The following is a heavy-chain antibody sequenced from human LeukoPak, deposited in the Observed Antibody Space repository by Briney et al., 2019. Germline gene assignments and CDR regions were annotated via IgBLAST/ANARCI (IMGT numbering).Heavy chain of an antibody. V-gene: IGHV4-59*01. J-gene: IGHJ6*03. CDR3: AREIVLADFWSGYYTTSYYMDV. D-gene: IGHD3-3*01. CDR2: IYYSGST. Sequence: SETLSLTCTVSGGSISSYYWSWIRQPPGKGLEWIGYIYYSGSTNYNPSLKSRVTISVDTSKNQFSLTLSSVTAADTAVYYCAREIVLADFWSGYYTTSYYMDVWGKGTTVTVSS. CDR1: GGSISSYY.